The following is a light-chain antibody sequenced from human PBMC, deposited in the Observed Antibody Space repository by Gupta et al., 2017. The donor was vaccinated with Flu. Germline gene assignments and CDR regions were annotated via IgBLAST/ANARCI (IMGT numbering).Light chain of an antibody. Sequence: EIVLTQSPGTLSVPPGERATRSCRASDTFSYNYVAWFQQKPGQAPRLIIYGGSKRATGIPDRFSGSGSGTEFTLTISRLEPEDFAVYYCQQYNSSPSTFGQGTNLDIK. V-gene: IGKV3-20*01. CDR1: DTFSYNY. J-gene: IGKJ2*01. CDR2: GGS. CDR3: QQYNSSPST.